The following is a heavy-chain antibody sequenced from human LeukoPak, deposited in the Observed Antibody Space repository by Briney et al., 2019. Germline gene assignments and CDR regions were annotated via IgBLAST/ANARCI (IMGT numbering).Heavy chain of an antibody. CDR1: GDITHY. CDR3: AKHNGGGIVSYVAPGPPDYFDH. V-gene: IGHV4-39*01. D-gene: IGHD2-21*01. CDR2: IYFSGSV. J-gene: IGHJ4*02. Sequence: SESLSLTCTVSGDITHYWGWIRQPPGKGLECIGSIYFSGSVYYNPSLRSRVTISLDTSKKQLSLKLNSVTAADTAIYYCAKHNGGGIVSYVAPGPPDYFDHWGQGALVTVSS.